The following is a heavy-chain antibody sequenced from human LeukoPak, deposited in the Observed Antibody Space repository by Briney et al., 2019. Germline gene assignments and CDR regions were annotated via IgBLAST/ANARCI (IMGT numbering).Heavy chain of an antibody. V-gene: IGHV1-3*01. CDR1: GYTFTSYA. J-gene: IGHJ6*04. CDR3: ARGELLDYYYYGMDV. Sequence: ASVKVSCKASGYTFTSYAMHWVRQAPGQRLEWIGWINAGNGNTKYSQKFQGRVTITRDTSASTAYMELSSLRSEDTAVYYCARGELLDYYYYGMDVWGKGTTVTVSS. D-gene: IGHD3-10*01. CDR2: INAGNGNT.